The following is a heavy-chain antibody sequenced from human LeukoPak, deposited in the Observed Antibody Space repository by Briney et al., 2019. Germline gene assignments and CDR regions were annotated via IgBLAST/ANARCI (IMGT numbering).Heavy chain of an antibody. D-gene: IGHD6-19*01. J-gene: IGHJ4*02. CDR1: GFSFTSYW. CDR3: ARGGSGWYFDY. V-gene: IGHV5-51*01. Sequence: GESLKISCKGSGFSFTSYWISWFRQMPEKDLECMGFIYTVDSDTKYNPAFQRQITISVDKSINTAYLQWSSLKASDAAIYYCARGGSGWYFDYWGQGSLVTVSS. CDR2: IYTVDSDT.